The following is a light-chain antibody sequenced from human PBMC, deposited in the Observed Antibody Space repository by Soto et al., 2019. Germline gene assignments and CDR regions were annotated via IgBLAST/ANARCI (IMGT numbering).Light chain of an antibody. CDR1: QSVSRSQ. CDR3: QQDGTSLMIT. J-gene: IGKJ5*01. CDR2: DVS. V-gene: IGKV3-20*01. Sequence: GWTKKKETPSLSPGERVTLSCRARQSVSRSQLAWYQQKPGQAPRLLVYDVSSRATGIPDRFSGIGSGTDFTLTISRLVPQDFAIYYCQQDGTSLMITFCQGTRLEIK.